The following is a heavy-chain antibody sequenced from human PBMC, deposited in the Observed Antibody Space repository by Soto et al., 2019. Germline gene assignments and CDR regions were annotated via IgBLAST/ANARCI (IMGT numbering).Heavy chain of an antibody. CDR2: IYTSGST. D-gene: IGHD2-2*01. CDR1: GGSSSNFY. CDR3: ARTSTTESWFDP. V-gene: IGHV4-4*07. Sequence: SETLSLTCTVSGGSSSNFYWNWIRQPAGKRLEWIGRIYTSGSTNYNPSLRSRVTMSIDTSRNQFSLKLNSVTAADTAVYYCARTSTTESWFDPWGQGKLVTLSS. J-gene: IGHJ5*02.